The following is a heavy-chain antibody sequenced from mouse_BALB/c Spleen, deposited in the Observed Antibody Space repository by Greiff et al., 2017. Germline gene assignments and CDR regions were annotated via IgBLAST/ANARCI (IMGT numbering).Heavy chain of an antibody. CDR3: TRYDGYYVY. D-gene: IGHD2-3*01. J-gene: IGHJ3*01. Sequence: VQLQQSGAELAKPGASVKMSCKASGYTFTSYWMHWVKQRPGQGLEWIGYINPSTGYTEYNQKFKDKATLTADKSSSTAYMQLSSLTSEDSAVYYCTRYDGYYVYWGQGTLVTVSA. CDR1: GYTFTSYW. CDR2: INPSTGYT. V-gene: IGHV1-7*01.